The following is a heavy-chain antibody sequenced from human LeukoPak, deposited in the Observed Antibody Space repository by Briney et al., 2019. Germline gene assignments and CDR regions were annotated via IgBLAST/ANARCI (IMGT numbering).Heavy chain of an antibody. CDR3: ARISRGRYYFDY. CDR2: INPDSGGT. V-gene: IGHV1-2*02. CDR1: GYTFTAYY. J-gene: IGHJ4*02. Sequence: ASVKVSRKASGYTFTAYYIHWVRQARGQGLEWMGWINPDSGGTNYAQKFQGRVSMTRDTSISTAYLDLNSLISDDTAVFYCARISRGRYYFDYWGQGTLVTVSS. D-gene: IGHD2-15*01.